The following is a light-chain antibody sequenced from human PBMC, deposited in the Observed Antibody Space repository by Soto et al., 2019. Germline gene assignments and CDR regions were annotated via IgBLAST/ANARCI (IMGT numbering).Light chain of an antibody. CDR1: QSVSSSY. CDR2: GAS. V-gene: IGKV3-20*01. Sequence: EMVLTQSPGTLSLSPGERATLSCRASQSVSSSYLAWYQQKPGQAPRLLIYGASSRATGIPDRFSGSGSGPDFTLTISRLEPEDFAVYYCQQYGSSRTFGQGTKVELK. CDR3: QQYGSSRT. J-gene: IGKJ1*01.